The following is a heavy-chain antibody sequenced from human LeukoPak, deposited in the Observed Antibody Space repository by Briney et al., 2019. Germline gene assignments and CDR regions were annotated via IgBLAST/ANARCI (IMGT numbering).Heavy chain of an antibody. CDR3: AKRHYSSGFYGFDV. Sequence: PGGSLRLSCATSGFTFSSYAVSWVRQAPRKGLEWVSTITVSGDNTHYADSVKGRFTISRDNSKNTLYLQMNSLRAEDTAVYYCAKRHYSSGFYGFDVWGQGTTVTVSS. J-gene: IGHJ6*02. D-gene: IGHD6-19*01. V-gene: IGHV3-23*01. CDR2: ITVSGDNT. CDR1: GFTFSSYA.